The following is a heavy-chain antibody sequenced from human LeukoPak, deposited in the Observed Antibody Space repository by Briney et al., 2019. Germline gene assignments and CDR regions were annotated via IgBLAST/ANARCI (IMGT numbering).Heavy chain of an antibody. CDR2: IYYSGST. Sequence: PSETLSLTCTVSGGCISSYYWSWIRQPPGKGLEWIGYIYYSGSTNYNPSLKSRVTISVDTSKNQFSLKLSSVTAADTAVYYCARIPYGSGSPLDYWGQGTLVTVSS. D-gene: IGHD3-10*01. CDR1: GGCISSYY. V-gene: IGHV4-59*01. CDR3: ARIPYGSGSPLDY. J-gene: IGHJ4*02.